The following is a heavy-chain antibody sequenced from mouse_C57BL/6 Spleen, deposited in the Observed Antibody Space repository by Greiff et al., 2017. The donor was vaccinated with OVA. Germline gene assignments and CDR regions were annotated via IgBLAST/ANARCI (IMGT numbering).Heavy chain of an antibody. Sequence: QVQLKESGAELVRPGSSVKLSCKASGYTFTSYWMHWVKQRPIQGLEWIGNIDPSDSETHYNQKFKDKATLTVDKSSSTAYMQLSSLTSEDSAVYYCARGYPVFDYWGQGTTLTVSS. J-gene: IGHJ2*01. D-gene: IGHD1-2*01. CDR3: ARGYPVFDY. CDR2: IDPSDSET. CDR1: GYTFTSYW. V-gene: IGHV1-52*01.